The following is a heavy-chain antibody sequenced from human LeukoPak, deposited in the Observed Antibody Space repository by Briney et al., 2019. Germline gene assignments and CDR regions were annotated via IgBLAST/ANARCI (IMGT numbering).Heavy chain of an antibody. D-gene: IGHD2-2*01. CDR3: ARGKLVVPAAMRDY. V-gene: IGHV3-48*01. J-gene: IGHJ4*02. Sequence: GGSLRLSCAASGLTFSSYSMNWVRQAPGKGLEWVSYISSSSSTIYYADSVKGRFTISRDNAKNSLYLQMNSLRAEDTAVYYCARGKLVVPAAMRDYWGQGTLVTVSS. CDR1: GLTFSSYS. CDR2: ISSSSSTI.